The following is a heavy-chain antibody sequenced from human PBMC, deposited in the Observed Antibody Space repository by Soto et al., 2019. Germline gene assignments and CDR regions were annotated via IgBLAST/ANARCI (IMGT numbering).Heavy chain of an antibody. D-gene: IGHD3-3*01. V-gene: IGHV3-23*01. CDR3: AKVPTGEMGTDFQVFDL. CDR2: ISYSGGST. Sequence: GGSLRLSCTASGFTFSRYAMSWVRQAPGKGLEWVSGISYSGGSTYYADSVKDRFTVSRDNSKNTLSLQMSSLRADDTAAYYCAKVPTGEMGTDFQVFDLWRQGTMVTVSS. CDR1: GFTFSRYA. J-gene: IGHJ3*01.